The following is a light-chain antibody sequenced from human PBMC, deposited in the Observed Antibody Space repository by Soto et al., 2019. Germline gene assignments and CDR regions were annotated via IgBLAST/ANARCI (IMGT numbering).Light chain of an antibody. CDR2: DVS. J-gene: IGLJ2*01. CDR1: SSDIGGYNY. V-gene: IGLV2-14*03. CDR3: SSYGASSTL. Sequence: QSALTQPASVSGSPGQSITISCTGSSSDIGGYNYVSWYQQHPGKAPQLLIYDVSSRTSGISDRFSGSKSGNTASLTISGLQPEDEADYYCSSYGASSTLFGGGTKLTVL.